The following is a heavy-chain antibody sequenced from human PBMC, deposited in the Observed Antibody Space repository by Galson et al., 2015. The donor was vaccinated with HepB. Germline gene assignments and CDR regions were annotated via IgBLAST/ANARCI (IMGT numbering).Heavy chain of an antibody. J-gene: IGHJ4*02. CDR2: ISSSSGTT. CDR3: ARDLSGAARYFDC. D-gene: IGHD6-6*01. Sequence: SLRLSCAASGFSFSSYSMNWVRQAPGKGLEWISYISSSSGTTYYADSVKDRLTISRDNAKNSLYLQMNSLRAEDTAVYFCARDLSGAARYFDCWGQGTLVTVSS. CDR1: GFSFSSYS. V-gene: IGHV3-48*01.